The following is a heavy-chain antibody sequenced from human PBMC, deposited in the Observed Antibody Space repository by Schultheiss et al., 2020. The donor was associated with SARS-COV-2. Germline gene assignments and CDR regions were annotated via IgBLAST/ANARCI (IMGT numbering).Heavy chain of an antibody. CDR1: GFSFSKFV. D-gene: IGHD5-12*01. CDR2: IYSGGST. V-gene: IGHV3-NL1*01. Sequence: GGSLRLSCAASGFSFSKFVMHWVRQAPGKGLEWVSVIYSGGSTYYADSVKGRFTISRHNSKNTLYLQMNSLRAEDTAVYYCAREGPTYVGYYYFDYWGQGTLVTVSS. CDR3: AREGPTYVGYYYFDY. J-gene: IGHJ4*02.